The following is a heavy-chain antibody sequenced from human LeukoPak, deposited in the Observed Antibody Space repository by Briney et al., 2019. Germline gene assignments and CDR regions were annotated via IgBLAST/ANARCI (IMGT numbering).Heavy chain of an antibody. CDR2: IYTSGST. J-gene: IGHJ3*02. D-gene: IGHD6-13*01. CDR1: GGSISSYY. CDR3: ARSSSSWRNDAFDI. V-gene: IGHV4-4*07. Sequence: PSETLSLTCTVSGGSISSYYWSWIRQPAGKGLEWIGRIYTSGSTNYNPSLKSRVTMSVDTSKNQFSLKLSSVTAADTAVYYCARSSSSWRNDAFDIWGQGTMVTVSS.